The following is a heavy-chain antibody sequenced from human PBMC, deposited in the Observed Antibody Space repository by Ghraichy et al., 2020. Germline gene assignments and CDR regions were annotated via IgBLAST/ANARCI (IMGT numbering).Heavy chain of an antibody. J-gene: IGHJ6*03. V-gene: IGHV4-61*01. CDR2: IHDSGNT. Sequence: SETLSLTCSVSGDSVSTGSYCWSWIRQPPGKGLEWIAHIHDSGNTNYNPSLKSRVTISEDTSKDQFSLKLSSVTPADTAVYYCARGRNKSGSPYYYYYMDVWGKGTTVTVSS. CDR3: ARGRNKSGSPYYYYYMDV. CDR1: GDSVSTGSYC. D-gene: IGHD1-26*01.